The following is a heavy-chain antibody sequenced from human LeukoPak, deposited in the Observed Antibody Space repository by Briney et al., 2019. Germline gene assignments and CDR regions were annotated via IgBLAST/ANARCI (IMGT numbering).Heavy chain of an antibody. D-gene: IGHD3-10*01. J-gene: IGHJ4*02. Sequence: GGSLRLSCAASGFTFSSYAMSWVRQAPGKGLEWVSYISSSGSTIYYADSVKGRFTISRDNAKNSLYLQMDSLRAEDTAVYYCARAFLFRGVVIDYWGQGTLVTVSS. CDR3: ARAFLFRGVVIDY. CDR1: GFTFSSYA. CDR2: ISSSGSTI. V-gene: IGHV3-48*03.